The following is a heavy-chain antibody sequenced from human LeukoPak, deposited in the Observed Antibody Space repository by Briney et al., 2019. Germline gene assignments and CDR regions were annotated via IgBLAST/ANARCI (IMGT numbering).Heavy chain of an antibody. CDR1: GYTFTDYY. D-gene: IGHD2-2*01. V-gene: IGHV1-2*02. CDR3: ARANFLYCSSTTCLFDY. CDR2: INPNSGDT. J-gene: IGHJ4*02. Sequence: AASVKVSCKASGYTFTDYYLHWVRQAPGQGFECTGWINPNSGDTNYAQKFQGRVTMTRDTSISTAHMEMSRLRSDDTAVYYCARANFLYCSSTTCLFDYWGQGTLVTVSS.